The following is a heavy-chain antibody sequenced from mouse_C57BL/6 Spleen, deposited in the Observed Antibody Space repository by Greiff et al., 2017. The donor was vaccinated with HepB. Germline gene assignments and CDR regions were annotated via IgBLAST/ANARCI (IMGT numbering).Heavy chain of an antibody. CDR1: GYSITSGYY. CDR2: ISYDGSN. V-gene: IGHV3-6*01. J-gene: IGHJ4*01. Sequence: ESGPGLVKPSQSLSLTCSVTGYSITSGYYWNWIRQFPGNKLEWMGYISYDGSNNYNPSLKNRISITRDTSKNQFFLKLNSVTTEDTATYYCAREGENAMDDWGQGTSVTVSS. CDR3: AREGENAMDD.